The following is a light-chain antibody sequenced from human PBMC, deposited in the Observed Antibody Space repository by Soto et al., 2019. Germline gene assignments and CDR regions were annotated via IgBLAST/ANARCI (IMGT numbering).Light chain of an antibody. CDR1: RTISFY. J-gene: IGKJ2*01. Sequence: DIQMTQSPSSLSASVGDRVTIGCRASRTISFYLNWYQQKPGKAPKLLIYGASSLQSGVPSRFSGSGSGTDFTLTISSLQPEDFATYNCQQSFSTPFTFGQGTKVGIK. CDR3: QQSFSTPFT. CDR2: GAS. V-gene: IGKV1-39*01.